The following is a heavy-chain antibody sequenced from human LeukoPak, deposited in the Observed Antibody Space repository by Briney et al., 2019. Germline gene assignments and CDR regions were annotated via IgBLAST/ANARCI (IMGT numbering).Heavy chain of an antibody. J-gene: IGHJ4*02. CDR3: ARGLVVVAASVPYYFDY. D-gene: IGHD2-15*01. V-gene: IGHV1-18*01. Sequence: GASVKVSCKASGYTFTSYGISWVRQAPGQGLEWMGWISAYNGNTNYAQKLQGRVTMTTDTSTSTAYMELRSLRSDDTAVCYCARGLVVVAASVPYYFDYWGQGTLVTVSS. CDR2: ISAYNGNT. CDR1: GYTFTSYG.